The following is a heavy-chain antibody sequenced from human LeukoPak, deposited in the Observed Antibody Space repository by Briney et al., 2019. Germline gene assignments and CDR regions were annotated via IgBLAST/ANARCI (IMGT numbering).Heavy chain of an antibody. CDR2: ISYSATT. CDR3: ARVGAVPGIDP. D-gene: IGHD3-16*01. J-gene: IGHJ5*02. CDR1: GFPISSGFS. Sequence: SETLSLTCAVFGFPISSGFSWAWIRQSPGKGLEWIASISYSATTYYKPSLESRLFISADTSNNQFSVRLTSVTAADTAVHYCARVGAVPGIDPWGQGILVTVSS. V-gene: IGHV4-38-2*01.